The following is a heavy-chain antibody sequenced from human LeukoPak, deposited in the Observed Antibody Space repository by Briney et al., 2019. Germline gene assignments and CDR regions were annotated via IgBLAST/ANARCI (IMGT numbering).Heavy chain of an antibody. CDR2: IYWDDDK. CDR3: AHSRGDGYNY. J-gene: IGHJ4*02. CDR1: GFSLTSSGVH. Sequence: SGPALVKPTQTLTLTCTVSGFSLTSSGVHVGWIRQPPGKAPEWLALIYWDDDKRFSPSLKNRLSITRATSKSQVVLTMTSMNPVDTATHHCAHSRGDGYNYWGPGILVTVSS. V-gene: IGHV2-5*02. D-gene: IGHD5-24*01.